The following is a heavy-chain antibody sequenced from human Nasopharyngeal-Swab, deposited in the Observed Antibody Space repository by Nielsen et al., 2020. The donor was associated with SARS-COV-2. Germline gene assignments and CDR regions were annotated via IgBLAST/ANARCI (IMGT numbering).Heavy chain of an antibody. D-gene: IGHD5-18*01. V-gene: IGHV3-30*04. CDR3: ARERYSYGSNWFDP. CDR1: GFSFSSYA. CDR2: ISYDGSNK. J-gene: IGHJ5*02. Sequence: GESLEISCAASGFSFSSYAMHWVRQAPGKGLEWVAVISYDGSNKYYADSVKGRFTISRDNSKNTLYLQMNSLSAEDTAVYYCARERYSYGSNWFDPWGQGTLVTVSS.